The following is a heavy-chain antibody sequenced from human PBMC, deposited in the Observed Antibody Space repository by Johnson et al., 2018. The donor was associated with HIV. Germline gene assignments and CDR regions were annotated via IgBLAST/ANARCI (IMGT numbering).Heavy chain of an antibody. CDR3: ALSYSLDAFDI. V-gene: IGHV3-9*01. CDR1: GFTFDDYA. J-gene: IGHJ3*02. CDR2: ISWNSGSI. D-gene: IGHD2-21*01. Sequence: VQLVESGGGLVQPGRSLRLSCAASGFTFDDYAMHWVRQVPGKGLEWVSGISWNSGSIGYVDSVKGRFTISRDNSKNTLYLQMNSLKTEDTAVYYCALSYSLDAFDIWGQGTMVTVSS.